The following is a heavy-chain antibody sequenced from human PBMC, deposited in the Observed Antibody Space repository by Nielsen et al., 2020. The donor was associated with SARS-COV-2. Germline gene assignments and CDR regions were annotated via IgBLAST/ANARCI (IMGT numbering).Heavy chain of an antibody. CDR1: GFTFDDYA. D-gene: IGHD3-16*01. CDR3: ANFILGNYYGMDV. V-gene: IGHV3-7*03. CDR2: IKPDGSEK. J-gene: IGHJ6*02. Sequence: GESLKISCAASGFTFDDYAMHWVRQAPGKGLEWVADIKPDGSEKVYVDSVKGRFTISRDNAKNSMSLQMNSLRAEDTALYYCANFILGNYYGMDVWGQGTTVTVSS.